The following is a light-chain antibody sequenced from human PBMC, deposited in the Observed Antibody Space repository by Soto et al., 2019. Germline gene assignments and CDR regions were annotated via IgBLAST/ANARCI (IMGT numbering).Light chain of an antibody. CDR1: SSNIGSNT. V-gene: IGLV1-44*01. Sequence: QSVLTQSPSASGTPGQRVTISCSGSSSNIGSNTVNWYQKFPGTAPKLLIYSSILRPSGVPDRFSGSKSGTSASLAISGLQSEDEADYYCTAWDDSLNGVLFGGGTKLTVL. J-gene: IGLJ2*01. CDR2: SSI. CDR3: TAWDDSLNGVL.